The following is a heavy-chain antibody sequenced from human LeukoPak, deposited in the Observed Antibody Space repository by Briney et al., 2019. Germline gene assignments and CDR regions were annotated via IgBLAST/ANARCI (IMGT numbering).Heavy chain of an antibody. D-gene: IGHD1-26*01. J-gene: IGHJ4*02. V-gene: IGHV6-1*01. CDR2: TYYRSRWYK. CDR3: AGNPFHSGSYSNY. CDR1: GDSVSNNSAS. Sequence: SQTLSLTCVISGDSVSNNSASWIWIRQSPSRGLEWLGRTYYRSRWYKDYAVSVKSRITINPDTSKNQFSLQLNSVTPEDTAVYYCAGNPFHSGSYSNYWGQGTLVTVSS.